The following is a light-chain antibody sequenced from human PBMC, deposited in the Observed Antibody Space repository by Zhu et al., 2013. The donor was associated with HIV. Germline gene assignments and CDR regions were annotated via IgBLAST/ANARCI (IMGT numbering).Light chain of an antibody. Sequence: AIQLTQFPSSLSAFVGDRVNITCRATQAINTALVWYQQVPGRPLKVLIYDASILEGGVPSRFSGSGSVTDFTLAISGLQPEDSATYFCQQFHLSPNFGRGTKVAI. J-gene: IGKJ4*01. CDR2: DAS. V-gene: IGKV1-13*02. CDR1: QAINTA. CDR3: QQFHLSPN.